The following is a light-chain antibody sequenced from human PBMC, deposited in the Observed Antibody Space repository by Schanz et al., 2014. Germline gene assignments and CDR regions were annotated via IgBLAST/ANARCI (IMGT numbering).Light chain of an antibody. V-gene: IGKV3-11*01. CDR2: DTS. Sequence: DIVLTQSPATLSLSPGERATLSCRASQSVSSYLAWYQHIPGQAPRLLIYDTSNRATGIPARFSGRGSGTDFTLTISSLEPEDFAVYYCQQRSIWPLTFGGGTKVEIK. CDR1: QSVSSY. J-gene: IGKJ4*01. CDR3: QQRSIWPLT.